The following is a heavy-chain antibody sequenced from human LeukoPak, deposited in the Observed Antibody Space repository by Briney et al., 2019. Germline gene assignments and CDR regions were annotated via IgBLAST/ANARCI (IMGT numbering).Heavy chain of an antibody. V-gene: IGHV3-7*03. Sequence: AGGSLRLSCAASGFTFSSYWMSWVRQAPGKGLEWVANIKQDGSEKYYVDSVKGRFTISRDNAKNSLYLQMNSLRAEDTAVYYCARDGPVTMVWYFDLWGRGTLVTVTS. CDR2: IKQDGSEK. CDR1: GFTFSSYW. CDR3: ARDGPVTMVWYFDL. D-gene: IGHD4/OR15-4a*01. J-gene: IGHJ2*01.